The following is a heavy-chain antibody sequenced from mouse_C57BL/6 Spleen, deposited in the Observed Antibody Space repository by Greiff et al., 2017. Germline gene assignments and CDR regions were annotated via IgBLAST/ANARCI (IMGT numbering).Heavy chain of an antibody. Sequence: VQLQQSGAELVRPGASVTLSCKASGYTFTDYEMHWVKKTPVHGLEWIGAIDPETGGTAYNQKFKGKAILTADKSSSTAYMELRSLTSEDSAVYYCTRFMVTTAMDYWGQGTSVTVSS. J-gene: IGHJ4*01. CDR3: TRFMVTTAMDY. D-gene: IGHD2-2*01. V-gene: IGHV1-15*01. CDR2: IDPETGGT. CDR1: GYTFTDYE.